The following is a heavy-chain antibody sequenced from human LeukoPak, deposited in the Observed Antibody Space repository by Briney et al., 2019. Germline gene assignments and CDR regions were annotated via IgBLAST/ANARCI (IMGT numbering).Heavy chain of an antibody. J-gene: IGHJ4*02. CDR2: MNPNSGNT. Sequence: GASVKVSCKASGYTFTSYGISWVRQAPGQGLEWMGWMNPNSGNTGYAQKFQGRVTMTRNTSISTAYMELSSLRSEDTAVYYCARGVVVVPAAIFYWGQGTLVTVSS. CDR1: GYTFTSYG. CDR3: ARGVVVVPAAIFY. V-gene: IGHV1-8*02. D-gene: IGHD2-2*01.